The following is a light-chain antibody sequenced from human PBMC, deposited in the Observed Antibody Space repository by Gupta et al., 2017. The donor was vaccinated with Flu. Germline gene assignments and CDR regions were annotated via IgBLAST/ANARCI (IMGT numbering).Light chain of an antibody. Sequence: DIQMTQSPSSLSASVGDRVTITCRTSQGISTWLAWYQLKPGKAPRSLIYAASYLRSGVPSRFSGSGSGTDFTLTISSLQPEDFATYSCQQYNSYPVTFGGGTKVEIK. J-gene: IGKJ4*01. CDR3: QQYNSYPVT. V-gene: IGKV1D-16*01. CDR2: AAS. CDR1: QGISTW.